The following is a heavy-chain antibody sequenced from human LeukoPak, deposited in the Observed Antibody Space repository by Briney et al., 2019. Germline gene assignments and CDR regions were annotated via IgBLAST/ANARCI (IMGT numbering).Heavy chain of an antibody. CDR1: GFTFSSYS. CDR3: AKDFAADYAFDI. J-gene: IGHJ3*02. CDR2: ISGSGGST. V-gene: IGHV3-23*01. D-gene: IGHD6-13*01. Sequence: GGSLRLSCAASGFTFSSYSMNWVRQAPGKGLEWVSAISGSGGSTYYADSVKGRFTISRDNSKNTLYLQMNSLRAEDTAVYYCAKDFAADYAFDIWGQGTMVTVSS.